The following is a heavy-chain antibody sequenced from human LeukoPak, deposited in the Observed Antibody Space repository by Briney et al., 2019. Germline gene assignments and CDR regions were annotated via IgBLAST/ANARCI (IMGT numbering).Heavy chain of an antibody. J-gene: IGHJ5*02. CDR1: GYPFTTWE. D-gene: IGHD1-14*01. CDR3: ARGPRNDP. CDR2: VRPNGGNT. V-gene: IGHV1-8*01. Sequence: GASVKVSCKTSGYPFTTWEINWVRQAAGQGLEWMGWVRPNGGNTAYAQKFQGRVTMTRDTSISTACMELGGLTSDDTAVYFCARGPRNDPWGQGTLVTVSS.